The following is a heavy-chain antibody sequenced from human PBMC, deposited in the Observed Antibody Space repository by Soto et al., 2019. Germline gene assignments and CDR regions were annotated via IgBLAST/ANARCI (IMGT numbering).Heavy chain of an antibody. CDR1: GFTVSSNY. J-gene: IGHJ4*02. CDR2: IYSGGST. CDR3: ARHITMDPLLVY. D-gene: IGHD3-10*01. V-gene: IGHV3-53*01. Sequence: EVQLVESGGGLIQPGGSLRLSCAASGFTVSSNYMSWVRQAPGKGLEWVSVIYSGGSTYYADSVKGRFTISRDNSKNTLYRQMNCLRAEDTAVYYCARHITMDPLLVYWGQGTLVTVSS.